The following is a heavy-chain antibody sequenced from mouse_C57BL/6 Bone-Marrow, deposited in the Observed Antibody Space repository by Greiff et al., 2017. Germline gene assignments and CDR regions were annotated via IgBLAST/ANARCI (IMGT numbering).Heavy chain of an antibody. CDR3: VSNGNWEAMYY. D-gene: IGHD2-1*01. CDR2: VDPEDGET. CDR1: GFNINAYY. Sequence: VQLQQSGAELVKPGASVKLSCTASGFNINAYYMHGVKKRTEPGLEWIGRVDPEDGETKYAPKFQGKATITADTSSNTAYLQLSSLTSEDTAVYDCVSNGNWEAMYYGGQGTSVPVSS. J-gene: IGHJ4*01. V-gene: IGHV14-2*01.